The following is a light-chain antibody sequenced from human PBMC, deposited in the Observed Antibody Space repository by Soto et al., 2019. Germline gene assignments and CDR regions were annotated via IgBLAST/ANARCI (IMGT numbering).Light chain of an antibody. V-gene: IGLV3-1*01. CDR3: QAWDSSTVI. Sequence: SYELTQPPSVSVSPGQTASITCSGNKLGDKYACWYQQKPGQSPRLVIYEDSKRPSGIPERFSGSNSGNTATLTIRGTQAMDEADYYCQAWDSSTVIFVGGTKLTVL. J-gene: IGLJ2*01. CDR2: EDS. CDR1: KLGDKY.